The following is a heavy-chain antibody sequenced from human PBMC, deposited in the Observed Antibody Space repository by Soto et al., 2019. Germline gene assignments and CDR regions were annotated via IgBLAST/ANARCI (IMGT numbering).Heavy chain of an antibody. Sequence: GGSLRLSCAASGFTFSSYWMHWVRQAPGKGLVWVLRIKGDGSETNYADSVKGRFTISRDNAKNTLYLQLNSLRAEDTAVYYCLRGNSGYGNFDYWGQGTRVTVSS. D-gene: IGHD5-12*01. V-gene: IGHV3-74*01. CDR1: GFTFSSYW. CDR3: LRGNSGYGNFDY. CDR2: IKGDGSET. J-gene: IGHJ4*02.